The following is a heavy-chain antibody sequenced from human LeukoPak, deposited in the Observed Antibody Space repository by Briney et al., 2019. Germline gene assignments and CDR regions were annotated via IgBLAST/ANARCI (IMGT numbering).Heavy chain of an antibody. Sequence: GGSLRLSCAASGFTFSSYGMHWVRQAPGKGLEWVAFIRYDGSNKYDADSVKGRFTISRDNSKNTLYLQMNSLRAEDTAVYYCAKVGADYGFDYWGQGTLVTVSS. CDR3: AKVGADYGFDY. CDR1: GFTFSSYG. D-gene: IGHD4-17*01. CDR2: IRYDGSNK. J-gene: IGHJ4*02. V-gene: IGHV3-30*02.